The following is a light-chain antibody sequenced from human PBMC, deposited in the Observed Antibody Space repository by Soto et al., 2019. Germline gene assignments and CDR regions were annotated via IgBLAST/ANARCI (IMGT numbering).Light chain of an antibody. CDR3: QQCYVTPRT. J-gene: IGKJ4*02. Sequence: DIQMTQSPSTLSASVGDRVTITCRASQSISTYLNWYQQKLGKAPTLLIYAASSLQSGVPSRFRGGGSGTEFTLSITNLLPEDFATYFCQQCYVTPRTFGRGTKVEI. V-gene: IGKV1-39*01. CDR2: AAS. CDR1: QSISTY.